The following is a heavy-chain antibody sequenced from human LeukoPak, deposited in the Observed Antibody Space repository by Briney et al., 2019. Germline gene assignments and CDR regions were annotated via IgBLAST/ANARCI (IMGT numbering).Heavy chain of an antibody. J-gene: IGHJ3*02. CDR3: ARDKYGGNSNAFDI. Sequence: GSLRLSCAASGFSFSNYWMDWVRPVPGKEPVWVSGVGTDGSSAAYADHVKGRFTISRDNAKNTLYLQMNSLRVEDTAVYYCARDKYGGNSNAFDIWGQGTLVTVSS. D-gene: IGHD4-23*01. V-gene: IGHV3-74*01. CDR1: GFSFSNYW. CDR2: VGTDGSSA.